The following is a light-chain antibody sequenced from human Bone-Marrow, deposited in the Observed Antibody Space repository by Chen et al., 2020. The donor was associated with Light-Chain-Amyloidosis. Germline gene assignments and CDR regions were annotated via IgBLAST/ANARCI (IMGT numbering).Light chain of an antibody. Sequence: FLLTQPHSVSESPGKTITISCTRSSGSIATNFVQWYQQRPGSPPTTIILMNDQRPSGVPDRFSGSIDSSSNSASLTISGLKPEDEADYYCQSYVAGNPWVFGGGTKVTVL. CDR3: QSYVAGNPWV. CDR1: SGSIATNF. CDR2: MND. V-gene: IGLV6-57*01. J-gene: IGLJ3*02.